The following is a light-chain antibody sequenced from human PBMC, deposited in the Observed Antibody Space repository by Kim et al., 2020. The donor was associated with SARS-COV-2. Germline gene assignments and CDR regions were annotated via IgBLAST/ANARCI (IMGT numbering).Light chain of an antibody. CDR3: KHYDNLPLYA. CDR2: DAS. J-gene: IGKJ2*01. V-gene: IGKV1-33*01. CDR1: QDISNY. Sequence: DIQMTQSPSSLSASVGDRVTITCQASQDISNYLNWYQQKPGKAPKLLIYDASNLETGVPSRFSGSGSGTDFTFTISSLQAEDIVTYCYKHYDNLPLYAFGQGTKLEI.